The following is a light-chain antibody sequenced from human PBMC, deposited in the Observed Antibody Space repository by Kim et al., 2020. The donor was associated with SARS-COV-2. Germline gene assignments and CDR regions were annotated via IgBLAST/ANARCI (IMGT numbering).Light chain of an antibody. CDR1: QSVSSY. J-gene: IGKJ2*01. V-gene: IGKV3-11*01. CDR3: QQRSNWQYT. Sequence: SLSPGERAPLSCRASQSVSSYLAWYQQKPGQAPRLLMYDASNRASGIPARFSGSGSGTDLTLTISSLEPEDFAVYYCQQRSNWQYTFGQGTKLEI. CDR2: DAS.